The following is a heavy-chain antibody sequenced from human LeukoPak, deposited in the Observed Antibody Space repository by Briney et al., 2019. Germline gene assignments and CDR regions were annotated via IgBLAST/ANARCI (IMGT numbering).Heavy chain of an antibody. Sequence: ASVKVSCRASGYTFTSYGISWVRQAPGQGLEWMGGIIPIFGTANYAQKFQGRVTITADESTSTAYMELSSLRSEDTAVYYCARENTMVRGVMVDPWGQGTLVTVSS. V-gene: IGHV1-69*13. CDR1: GYTFTSYG. CDR2: IIPIFGTA. CDR3: ARENTMVRGVMVDP. D-gene: IGHD3-10*01. J-gene: IGHJ5*02.